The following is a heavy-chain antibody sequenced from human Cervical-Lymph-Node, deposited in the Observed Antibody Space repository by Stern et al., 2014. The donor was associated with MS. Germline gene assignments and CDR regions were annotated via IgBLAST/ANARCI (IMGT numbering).Heavy chain of an antibody. Sequence: VQLVESGAEVKKPGATVKVSCKASGYTFTSYGISWVRQAPGQGREWMGWIIAYNGNTNYAQRLQGRVTMTTDTSTSTAYMELRSLRSDDTAVYYCARGLLGIENAFDIWGQGTMVTVSS. CDR1: GYTFTSYG. CDR3: ARGLLGIENAFDI. D-gene: IGHD2-15*01. J-gene: IGHJ3*02. CDR2: IIAYNGNT. V-gene: IGHV1-18*01.